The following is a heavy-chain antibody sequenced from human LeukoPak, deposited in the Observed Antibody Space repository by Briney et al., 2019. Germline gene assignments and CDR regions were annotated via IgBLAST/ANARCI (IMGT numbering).Heavy chain of an antibody. Sequence: GGSLRLSCAASGFTFSTSAMSWVRQAPGKGLEWVSTISNSYYSADSVKGRFTISRDNSKNTLYLQMNSLRVEDTAVYYCAKDLRWLMGFDSWGQGTLVTVSS. CDR2: ISNSY. CDR1: GFTFSTSA. V-gene: IGHV3-23*01. D-gene: IGHD6-19*01. CDR3: AKDLRWLMGFDS. J-gene: IGHJ4*02.